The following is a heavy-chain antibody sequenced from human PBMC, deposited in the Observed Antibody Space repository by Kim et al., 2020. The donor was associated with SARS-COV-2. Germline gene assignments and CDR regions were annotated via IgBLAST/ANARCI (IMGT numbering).Heavy chain of an antibody. Sequence: GKGRFTISESNSKNTLYLQMNSRRTEDTAVYYCARGGVVVIATRTGDFDYWGQGTLVTVSS. J-gene: IGHJ4*02. V-gene: IGHV3-30*01. CDR3: ARGGVVVIATRTGDFDY. D-gene: IGHD2-21*01.